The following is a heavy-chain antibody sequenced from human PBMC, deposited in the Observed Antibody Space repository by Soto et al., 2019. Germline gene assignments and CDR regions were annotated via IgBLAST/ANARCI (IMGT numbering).Heavy chain of an antibody. Sequence: SETLSLTCTVSGGSISSSSYYWGWIRRPPGKGLEWIGSIYYSGSTYYNPSLKSRVTISVDTSKNQFSLKLSSVTAADTAVYYCASTDDPGGEYGMDVWGQGTTVTVSS. CDR1: GGSISSSSYY. V-gene: IGHV4-39*07. J-gene: IGHJ6*02. CDR2: IYYSGST. CDR3: ASTDDPGGEYGMDV. D-gene: IGHD3-10*01.